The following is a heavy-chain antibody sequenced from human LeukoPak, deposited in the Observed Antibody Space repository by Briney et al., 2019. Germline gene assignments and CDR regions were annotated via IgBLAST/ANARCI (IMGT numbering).Heavy chain of an antibody. CDR2: IIPIFGTA. D-gene: IGHD5-24*01. Sequence: SVKVSCKASGGTFSSYAISWVRQAPGQGLEWMGGIIPIFGTANYAQKFQGRVTITADESTSTAYMELSGLRSEDTAVYYCARGRWQPARVPNWFDPWGQGTLVTVSS. V-gene: IGHV1-69*13. CDR3: ARGRWQPARVPNWFDP. CDR1: GGTFSSYA. J-gene: IGHJ5*02.